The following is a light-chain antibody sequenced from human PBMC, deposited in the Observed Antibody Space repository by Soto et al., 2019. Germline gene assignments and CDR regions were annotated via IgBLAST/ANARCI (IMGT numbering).Light chain of an antibody. V-gene: IGLV1-51*01. CDR3: GTWDSNLNAVV. CDR1: SSNIGNNY. J-gene: IGLJ2*01. Sequence: QSVLTQPPSVSAAPGQTVTVSCSGSSSNIGNNYVSWYQHVPGTAPKLLIYAYTKRPSGIPDRFSASKSGTSATLGITGLQTGDEADYYCGTWDSNLNAVVFGGGTKVTVL. CDR2: AYT.